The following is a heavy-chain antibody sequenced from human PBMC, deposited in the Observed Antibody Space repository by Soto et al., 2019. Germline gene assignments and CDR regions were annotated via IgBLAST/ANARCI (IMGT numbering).Heavy chain of an antibody. J-gene: IGHJ4*02. V-gene: IGHV1-46*03. CDR2: INPSGGST. D-gene: IGHD2-2*01. Sequence: QVQLVQSGAEVKKPGASVKVSCKASGYTFTSYYMHWVRQAPGQGLEWMGIINPSGGSTSYAQKFQGRVTMTRDTSTSTVYMELSSLRSEDTAVYYCAIIVVVPAAMPAHDYWGQGTLVTVSS. CDR1: GYTFTSYY. CDR3: AIIVVVPAAMPAHDY.